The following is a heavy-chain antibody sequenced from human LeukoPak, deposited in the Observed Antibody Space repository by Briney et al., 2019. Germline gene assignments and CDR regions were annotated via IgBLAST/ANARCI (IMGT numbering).Heavy chain of an antibody. V-gene: IGHV7-4-1*02. D-gene: IGHD4-17*01. J-gene: IGHJ4*02. CDR3: ARVHVPSPLYGDYPNDY. Sequence: ASVKVSCKASGYTFTSYAMNWVRQAPGQGLEWMGWINTNTGNPTYAQGLTGRFVFSLDTSVSTAYLQISSLKAEDTAVYYCARVHVPSPLYGDYPNDYWGQGTLVTVSS. CDR1: GYTFTSYA. CDR2: INTNTGNP.